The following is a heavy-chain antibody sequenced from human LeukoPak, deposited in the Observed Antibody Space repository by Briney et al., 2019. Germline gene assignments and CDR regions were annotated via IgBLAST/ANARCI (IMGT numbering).Heavy chain of an antibody. V-gene: IGHV3-53*01. CDR3: AGYYDTSGSHAFDI. D-gene: IGHD3-22*01. J-gene: IGHJ3*02. CDR2: IFSGGGR. CDR1: GFTVSSNY. Sequence: GGSLRLSCAASGFTVSSNYMSWVRQAPGKGLDWVSVIFSGGGRNYADSVKGRFTISRDNSKNTLYLQMNSLRAEDTAVYYCAGYYDTSGSHAFDIWGQGTMVTVSA.